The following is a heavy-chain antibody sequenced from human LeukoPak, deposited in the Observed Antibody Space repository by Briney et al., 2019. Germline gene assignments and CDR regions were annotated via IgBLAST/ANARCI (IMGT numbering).Heavy chain of an antibody. Sequence: SETLSLTCTVSGGSISSFYWSWIRQPPGKGLEWIGYIYYSGSTNYNPSLKSRVTISVDTSKNQFSLKLSSVTAADTAVYYCARDSGTTGEVKFDPWGQGTLVTVSS. CDR3: ARDSGTTGEVKFDP. D-gene: IGHD3-10*01. J-gene: IGHJ5*02. V-gene: IGHV4-59*01. CDR2: IYYSGST. CDR1: GGSISSFY.